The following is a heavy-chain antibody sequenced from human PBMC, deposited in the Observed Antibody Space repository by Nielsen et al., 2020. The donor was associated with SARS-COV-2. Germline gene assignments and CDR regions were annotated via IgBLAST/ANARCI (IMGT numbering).Heavy chain of an antibody. CDR2: INAGNANT. CDR3: ARVLGGESDY. D-gene: IGHD3-16*01. V-gene: IGHV1-3*01. J-gene: IGHJ4*02. Sequence: GGSLRLSCAASGYTFISYSMHWVRQAPGQRLEWMGWINAGNANTKYSQKFQGRVTMTRDTSTSTVYMELSSLRSEDTAVYYCARVLGGESDYWGQGTLVTVSS. CDR1: GYTFISYS.